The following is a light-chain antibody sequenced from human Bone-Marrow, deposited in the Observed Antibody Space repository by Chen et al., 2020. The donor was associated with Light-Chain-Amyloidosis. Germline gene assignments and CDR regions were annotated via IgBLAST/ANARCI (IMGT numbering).Light chain of an antibody. CDR1: SGSIATNY. CDR2: EDD. CDR3: QSYQGSSQGV. J-gene: IGLJ3*02. V-gene: IGLV6-57*01. Sequence: FILTQPHSVPESPGKTVIISCTRSSGSIATNYVQWYQQRPGSSPTTVIYEDDQRPSGVPDRFSGSIDRSSNSASLTISGLKTEDEADYYCQSYQGSSQGVFGGGTKLTVL.